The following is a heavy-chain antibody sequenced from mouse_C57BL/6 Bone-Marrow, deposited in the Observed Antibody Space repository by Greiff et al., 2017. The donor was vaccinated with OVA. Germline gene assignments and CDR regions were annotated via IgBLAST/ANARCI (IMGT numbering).Heavy chain of an antibody. CDR3: ARRRARDYAMDY. CDR2: IYPGDGDT. CDR1: GYAFSSYW. Sequence: QVQLQQSGAELVKPGASVKISCKASGYAFSSYWMNWVKQRPGKGLEWIGQIYPGDGDTNYNGKFKGKATLTADKSSSTAYMQLSSLTSEDSAVYFWARRRARDYAMDYWGQGTSVTVSS. D-gene: IGHD3-3*01. J-gene: IGHJ4*01. V-gene: IGHV1-80*01.